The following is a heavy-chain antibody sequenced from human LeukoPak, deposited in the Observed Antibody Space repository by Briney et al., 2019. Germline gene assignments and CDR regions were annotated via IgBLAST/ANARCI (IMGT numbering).Heavy chain of an antibody. CDR3: ARHRDSSGFPAAFDL. Sequence: GESLKISCKGSGYIFTRYWIGWVRQMPGRGLEWIGIIYPGDSNIGYSPSFQGQVSISADKSISTAYLQWSSLQASDTAMYYCARHRDSSGFPAAFDLWGQGTLVTVSS. D-gene: IGHD3-22*01. J-gene: IGHJ3*01. CDR1: GYIFTRYW. CDR2: IYPGDSNI. V-gene: IGHV5-51*01.